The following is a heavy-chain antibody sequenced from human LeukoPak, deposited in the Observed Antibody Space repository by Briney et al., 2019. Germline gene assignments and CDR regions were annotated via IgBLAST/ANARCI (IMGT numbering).Heavy chain of an antibody. CDR1: GFTFRNYW. J-gene: IGHJ5*02. V-gene: IGHV3-7*05. D-gene: IGHD3-10*01. Sequence: GGSLRLSCVASGFTFRNYWMTWVRQAPGKGLEWVANIPKDGSEKYFVASVRGRFTISRDNAKDSLYLQMSSLRAEDTAVYYCVRGSSGTVVRGVAWAWFDPWGQGTLVTVSS. CDR2: IPKDGSEK. CDR3: VRGSSGTVVRGVAWAWFDP.